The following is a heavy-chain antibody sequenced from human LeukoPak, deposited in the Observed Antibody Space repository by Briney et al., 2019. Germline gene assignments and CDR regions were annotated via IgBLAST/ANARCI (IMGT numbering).Heavy chain of an antibody. CDR1: GGSISSSLHY. V-gene: IGHV4-39*01. CDR3: ARYSGSYSDY. J-gene: IGHJ4*02. CDR2: ISESGTT. D-gene: IGHD6-19*01. Sequence: PSETLSLTCSVSGGSISSSLHYWAWTRQPPGKGLEWLATISESGTTYYNQSLKSRVTISVDTSKNQFSLNLGSVTAADTAVYYCARYSGSYSDYWGQGALVTVSS.